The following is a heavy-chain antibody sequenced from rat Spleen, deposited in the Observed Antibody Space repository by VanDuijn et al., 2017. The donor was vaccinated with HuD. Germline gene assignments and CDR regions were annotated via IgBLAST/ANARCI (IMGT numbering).Heavy chain of an antibody. V-gene: IGHV5-7*01. CDR3: ATELGARDY. CDR2: ISYDGSST. Sequence: EVQLVESGGGLVQPGRSLKLSCAASGFTFSDYYMAWVRQAPTKGLEWVATISYDGSSTYYRDSVKGRFTISRDNAKSTLYLQMDSLRSEDTATYYCATELGARDYWGQGVMVTVSS. CDR1: GFTFSDYY. J-gene: IGHJ2*01. D-gene: IGHD5-1*01.